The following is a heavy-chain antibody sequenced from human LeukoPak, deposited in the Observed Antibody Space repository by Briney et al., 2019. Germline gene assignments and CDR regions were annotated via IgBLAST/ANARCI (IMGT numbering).Heavy chain of an antibody. CDR1: GGSISSGGYS. CDR2: IYHSGST. J-gene: IGHJ5*02. CDR3: ARERRWFDP. Sequence: SETLSLTCAVSGGSISSGGYSWSWIRQPPGKGLEWIGYIYHSGSTYYNPSLKSRVTISVDRSKNQFSLKLSSVTAADTAVYYCARERRWFDPWGQGTLVTVSS. V-gene: IGHV4-30-2*01.